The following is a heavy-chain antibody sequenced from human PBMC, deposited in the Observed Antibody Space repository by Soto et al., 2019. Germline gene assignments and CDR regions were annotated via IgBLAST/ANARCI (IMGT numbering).Heavy chain of an antibody. CDR3: AKNQGVELVPLATVDWFDP. J-gene: IGHJ5*02. V-gene: IGHV3-23*01. CDR2: ISGSGFKK. Sequence: GGSLRLSCAASCFIFENFGMSWVRQAPGKGLEWISSISGSGFKKYYADSVKGRFTISRDNSKSTVYLELNNLSAEDTAVYHCAKNQGVELVPLATVDWFDPWGQGSVVTVSS. CDR1: CFIFENFG. D-gene: IGHD1-26*01.